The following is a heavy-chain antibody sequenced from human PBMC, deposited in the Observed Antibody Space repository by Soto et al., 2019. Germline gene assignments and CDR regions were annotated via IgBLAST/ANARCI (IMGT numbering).Heavy chain of an antibody. CDR3: SRGSGYYWVDIDY. CDR2: IYYSGST. CDR1: GGSISSGDYY. Sequence: QVQLQESGPGLVKPSQTLSLTCTVSGGSISSGDYYWSWIRQPPGKGLEWIGYIYYSGSTYYNPSLKSRVTISVDTSKNQFSLKLSSLTAADTAVYYFSRGSGYYWVDIDYWGQGTLVTVSS. V-gene: IGHV4-30-4*01. J-gene: IGHJ4*02. D-gene: IGHD3-22*01.